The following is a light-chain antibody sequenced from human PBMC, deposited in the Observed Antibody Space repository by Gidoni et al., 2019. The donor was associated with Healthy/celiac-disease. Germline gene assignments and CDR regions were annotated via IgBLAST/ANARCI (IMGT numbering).Light chain of an antibody. CDR3: QQYNSYSPLT. V-gene: IGKV1-5*01. CDR1: QSISSW. Sequence: DIKMTQSPSTLSASVGDRVTITCRASQSISSWLAWYQQKPGKAPKLLIYDASSLESGVPPRVSGSGSGTEFTLTISSLQPDDFATYYCQQYNSYSPLTFGGGTKVEIK. J-gene: IGKJ4*01. CDR2: DAS.